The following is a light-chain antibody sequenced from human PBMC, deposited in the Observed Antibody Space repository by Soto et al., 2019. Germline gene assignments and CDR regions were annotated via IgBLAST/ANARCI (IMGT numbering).Light chain of an antibody. J-gene: IGKJ5*01. CDR2: GTS. Sequence: ENVLTQFRVTLSLSPGERATLSCRASQNAHTSLAWYQQKPGQAPRLLIYGTSSRATGIPDRFSGSGSGTDFTLTISRLEPEDFAVYYCQQYGSSPITFGQGTRLEIK. V-gene: IGKV3-20*01. CDR1: QNAHTS. CDR3: QQYGSSPIT.